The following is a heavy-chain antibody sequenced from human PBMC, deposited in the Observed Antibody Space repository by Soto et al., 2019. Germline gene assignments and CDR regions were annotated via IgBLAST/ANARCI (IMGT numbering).Heavy chain of an antibody. Sequence: SETLSLTCTVSGGSISSYYWSWIRQPPGKGLEWIGYIYYSGSTNYNPSLKSRVTISVDTSKNQFSLKLSSVTAADTAVYHCARRTVRGVINNWFDPWGQGTLVTVSS. D-gene: IGHD3-10*01. CDR3: ARRTVRGVINNWFDP. J-gene: IGHJ5*02. CDR2: IYYSGST. CDR1: GGSISSYY. V-gene: IGHV4-59*01.